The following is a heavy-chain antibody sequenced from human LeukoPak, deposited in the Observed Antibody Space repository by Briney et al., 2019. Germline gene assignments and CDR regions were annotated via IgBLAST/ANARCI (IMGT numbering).Heavy chain of an antibody. J-gene: IGHJ4*02. CDR1: GFTFSSYS. CDR3: AKTYSSGWYGYYFDY. D-gene: IGHD6-19*01. V-gene: IGHV3-23*01. Sequence: GGSLRLSCAASGFTFSSYSMSWVRQAPGKGLEWVSAISGSGGSKYYADAVEGRFTISRDNSKNTLYLQMNSLRAEDTAVYYCAKTYSSGWYGYYFDYGGQGTLVTVS. CDR2: ISGSGGSK.